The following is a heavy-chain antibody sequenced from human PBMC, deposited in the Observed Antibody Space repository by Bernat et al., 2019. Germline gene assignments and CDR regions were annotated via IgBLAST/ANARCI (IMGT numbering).Heavy chain of an antibody. CDR2: IIPILGIA. V-gene: IGHV1-69*09. CDR1: GGAFSSYT. CDR3: ARDNKYDFWRGYPNYYYYMDV. D-gene: IGHD3-3*01. J-gene: IGHJ6*03. Sequence: VGLGRSGGGVETPGSSVKVSCKASGGAFSSYTISWVRQAPGQGLEWMGRIIPILGIANYAQKFQGRVTITADKSTSTAYMELSSLRSEDTAVYYCARDNKYDFWRGYPNYYYYMDVWGKGTTVTVSS.